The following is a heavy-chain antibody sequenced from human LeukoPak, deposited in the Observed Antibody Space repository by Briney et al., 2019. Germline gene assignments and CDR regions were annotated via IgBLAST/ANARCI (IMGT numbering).Heavy chain of an antibody. Sequence: SQTLSLTCTVSGGSISSGSYYWRWIRQPAWKGLEWIGRIYTSGSTNYNPSLKSRVTISVDTSKNQFSLKLSSVTAADTAVYYCASGTVNHDFDYWRQGTLVTVSS. J-gene: IGHJ4*02. CDR3: ASGTVNHDFDY. V-gene: IGHV4-61*02. D-gene: IGHD4-11*01. CDR2: IYTSGST. CDR1: GGSISSGSYY.